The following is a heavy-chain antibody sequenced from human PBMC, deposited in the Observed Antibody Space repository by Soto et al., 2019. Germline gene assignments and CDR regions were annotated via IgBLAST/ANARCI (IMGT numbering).Heavy chain of an antibody. CDR1: GFTFSSYG. V-gene: IGHV3-30*18. Sequence: QVQLVESGGGVVQPGRSLRLSCAASGFTFSSYGMHWVRQAPGKGLEWVAVISYDGSNKYYADSVKGRFTISRDNSKNTLYLQMTSLRAEDTAVYYCAKRDTTQAKMVVAAGFDYWGQGTLVTVSS. CDR2: ISYDGSNK. CDR3: AKRDTTQAKMVVAAGFDY. J-gene: IGHJ4*02. D-gene: IGHD2-15*01.